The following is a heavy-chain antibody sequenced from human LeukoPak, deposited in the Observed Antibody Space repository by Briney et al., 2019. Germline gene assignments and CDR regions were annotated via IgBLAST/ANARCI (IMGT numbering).Heavy chain of an antibody. CDR1: GGSISSYF. V-gene: IGHV4-4*09. CDR3: ASPYY. CDR2: IYTSGST. Sequence: SETLSLTSTVSGGSISSYFWSWIRQPPGQGLERIGYIYTSGSTNYNPSLKSRVTISVDTSKNQFSQKLSSVAAADTAVYYCASPYYWGQGTLVTVSS. J-gene: IGHJ4*02.